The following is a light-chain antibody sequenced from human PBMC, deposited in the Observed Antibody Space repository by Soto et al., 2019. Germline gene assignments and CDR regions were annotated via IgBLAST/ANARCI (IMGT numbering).Light chain of an antibody. CDR2: VNNDGSH. J-gene: IGLJ3*02. V-gene: IGLV4-69*01. CDR1: SGHSSYA. Sequence: QPVLTQSPSASASLGASVKLTCTLSSGHSSYAIAWHQQQPEKGPRYLMKVNNDGSHSKGDGIPDRFSGSSSGAERYLTISSLQSEDEADFYCQTWGTGSWVFGGGTKLTVL. CDR3: QTWGTGSWV.